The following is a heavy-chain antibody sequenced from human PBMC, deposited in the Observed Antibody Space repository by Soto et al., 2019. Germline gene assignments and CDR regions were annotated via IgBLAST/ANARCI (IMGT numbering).Heavy chain of an antibody. D-gene: IGHD4-17*01. Sequence: SETLSLTCTVSGGSISSGDYYWSWIRQPPGKGLEWIGYIYYSGSTYYNPSLKSRVTISVDTSKNQFSLKLSSVTAADTAVYYCASTSYGKSGYFDYWGQGTLVTVSS. CDR2: IYYSGST. CDR3: ASTSYGKSGYFDY. V-gene: IGHV4-30-4*01. J-gene: IGHJ4*02. CDR1: GGSISSGDYY.